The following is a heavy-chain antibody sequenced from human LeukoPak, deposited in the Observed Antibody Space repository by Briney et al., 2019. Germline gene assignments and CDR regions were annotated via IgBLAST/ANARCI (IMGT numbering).Heavy chain of an antibody. V-gene: IGHV3-23*01. CDR1: GGSISSSNSY. CDR3: AKDRGLLWFGELWDFDY. J-gene: IGHJ4*02. CDR2: ISGSGGST. Sequence: ETLSLTCTVSGGSISSSNSYWGWIRQPPGKGLEWVSAISGSGGSTYYADSVKGRFTISRDNSKNTLYLQMNSLRAEDTAVYYCAKDRGLLWFGELWDFDYWGQGTLVTVSS. D-gene: IGHD3-10*01.